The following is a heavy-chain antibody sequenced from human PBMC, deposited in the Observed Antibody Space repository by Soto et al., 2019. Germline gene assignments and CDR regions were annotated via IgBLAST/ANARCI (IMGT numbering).Heavy chain of an antibody. J-gene: IGHJ2*01. V-gene: IGHV3-23*01. CDR2: ISGSGGST. D-gene: IGHD3-3*01. Sequence: EVQLLESGGGLVQPGGSLRLSCAASGFTFSSYAMSWVRQAPGKGLEWVSAISGSGGSTYYADSVKGRFTISRDNSKNTLYLEMNSLRAEDTAVYYCAKVVIFGVVMNHWYFDLWGRGTLVTVSS. CDR3: AKVVIFGVVMNHWYFDL. CDR1: GFTFSSYA.